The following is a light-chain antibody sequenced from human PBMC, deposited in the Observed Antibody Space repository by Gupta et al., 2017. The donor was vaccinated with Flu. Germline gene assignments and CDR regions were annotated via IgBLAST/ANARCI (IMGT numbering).Light chain of an antibody. CDR1: SSDVGSYNL. J-gene: IGLJ3*02. Sequence: QPALTQPASVSGSPGQSITIYCTGTSSDVGSYNLVSWYQQHPGKTPKLMIYEGSKRPSGVSNCFSGSKSCNTASLTSSGLQAEDEADYYCCSYARSSTWVFGGGTKLTVL. CDR2: EGS. V-gene: IGLV2-23*01. CDR3: CSYARSSTWV.